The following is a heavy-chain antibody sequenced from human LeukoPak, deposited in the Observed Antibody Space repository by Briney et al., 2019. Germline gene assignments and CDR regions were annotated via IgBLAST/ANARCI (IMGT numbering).Heavy chain of an antibody. Sequence: ASVKVSCKASGYTFTTYALHWVRQAPGQRLEWMGWINAGNGNTKYSQKFQARVTVTRDTSASTAYMELSSLRSEDTAVYYCARDPIGSRWPYYFDYWGQGTLVTASS. CDR1: GYTFTTYA. CDR3: ARDPIGSRWPYYFDY. J-gene: IGHJ4*02. D-gene: IGHD6-13*01. V-gene: IGHV1-3*01. CDR2: INAGNGNT.